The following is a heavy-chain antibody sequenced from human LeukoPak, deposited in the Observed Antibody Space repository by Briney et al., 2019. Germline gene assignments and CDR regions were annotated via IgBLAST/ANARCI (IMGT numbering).Heavy chain of an antibody. CDR3: AKDGITMIVAGTGYFQH. Sequence: GGSLRLSCAASGFTFSSYGMSWVRQAPGKGLEWVSAISGSGGSTYYADSVKGRFTISRDNSKNTLYLQMNSLRAEDTAVYYCAKDGITMIVAGTGYFQHWGQGTLVTVSS. D-gene: IGHD3-22*01. CDR1: GFTFSSYG. J-gene: IGHJ1*01. CDR2: ISGSGGST. V-gene: IGHV3-23*01.